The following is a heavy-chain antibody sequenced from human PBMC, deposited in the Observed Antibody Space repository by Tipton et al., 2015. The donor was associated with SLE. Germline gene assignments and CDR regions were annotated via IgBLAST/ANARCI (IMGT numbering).Heavy chain of an antibody. J-gene: IGHJ6*02. D-gene: IGHD3-10*01. CDR1: GYTFTSYD. CDR3: ASQTVGAGAEDV. CDR2: MNPNSGNT. Sequence: QVQLVQSGAEVKKPGASVKVSCKASGYTFTSYDINWVRQATGQGLEWMGWMNPNSGNTGYAQKFQGRVTMTRNTSISTAYMELSSLRSEDTAVYYSASQTVGAGAEDVWGQGTAVTVSS. V-gene: IGHV1-8*01.